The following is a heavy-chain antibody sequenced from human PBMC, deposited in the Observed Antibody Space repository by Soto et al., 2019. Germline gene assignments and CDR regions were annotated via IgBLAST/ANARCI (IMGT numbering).Heavy chain of an antibody. Sequence: PGGSLRLSCAVPGGIFHGYGMHWVRQAPGKGLEWVAIIRFDGSNEEYADSVKGRFTISRDNSKNTLYLQMNTLGAEDTAVYYCAREGIGGTVFRGHFDYGGRETLVTSPS. CDR3: AREGIGGTVFRGHFDY. CDR1: GGIFHGYG. D-gene: IGHD2-15*01. J-gene: IGHJ4*02. V-gene: IGHV3-33*01. CDR2: IRFDGSNE.